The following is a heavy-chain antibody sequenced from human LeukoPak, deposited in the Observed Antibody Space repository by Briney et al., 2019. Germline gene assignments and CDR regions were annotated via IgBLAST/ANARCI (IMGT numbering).Heavy chain of an antibody. D-gene: IGHD2-8*01. J-gene: IGHJ5*02. CDR1: GGSISSSSYY. CDR2: IYYSGST. Sequence: PSETLSLTCTVSGGSISSSSYYWGWIRQPPGKGLEWIGSIYYSGSTYYNPSLKSRVTISVDTSKNQFSLKLSSVTAADTAVYYCARACCTNGVCYRGKNWFDPWGQGTLVTVSS. CDR3: ARACCTNGVCYRGKNWFDP. V-gene: IGHV4-39*01.